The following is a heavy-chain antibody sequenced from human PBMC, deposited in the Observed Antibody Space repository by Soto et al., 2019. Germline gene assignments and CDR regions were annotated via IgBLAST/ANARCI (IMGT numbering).Heavy chain of an antibody. CDR1: GFTFSSYG. V-gene: IGHV3-33*01. CDR2: IWYDGSNK. D-gene: IGHD3-3*01. CDR3: ARDDITIFGVVSRYYYYGMDV. Sequence: QVQLVESGGGVVQPGRSLRLSCAASGFTFSSYGMHWVRQAPCKGLEWVAVIWYDGSNKYYADSVKGRFTISRDNSKNTLYLQMNSLRAEDTAVYYCARDDITIFGVVSRYYYYGMDVWGQGTTVTVSS. J-gene: IGHJ6*02.